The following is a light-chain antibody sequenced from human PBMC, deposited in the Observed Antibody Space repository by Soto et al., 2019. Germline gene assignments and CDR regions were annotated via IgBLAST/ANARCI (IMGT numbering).Light chain of an antibody. J-gene: IGKJ2*02. V-gene: IGKV3-15*01. CDR2: GAS. CDR3: QQYNNWPCT. Sequence: EIVMTQSPATLSVSPGERATLSCRASQSVSSNLAWYQQKPGQAPRLLIYGASTRATGIPARFSGSGSGTEFTLTISSLQSEDFVVYYCQQYNNWPCTFGQGTKVEIK. CDR1: QSVSSN.